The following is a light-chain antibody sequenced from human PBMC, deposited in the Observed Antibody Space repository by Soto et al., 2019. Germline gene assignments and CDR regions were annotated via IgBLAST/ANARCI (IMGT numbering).Light chain of an antibody. V-gene: IGLV2-8*01. Sequence: QSALTQPPSASGSPGQSVTITCSGTSSDVGEENYVSWYQQHPGKVPKLILYEVSKRPSGVPDRFSGSTSGNTASLTVSGLHDDDAADYYCSSFAGSPVVFGGGTKLTVL. CDR1: SSDVGEENY. J-gene: IGLJ2*01. CDR3: SSFAGSPVV. CDR2: EVS.